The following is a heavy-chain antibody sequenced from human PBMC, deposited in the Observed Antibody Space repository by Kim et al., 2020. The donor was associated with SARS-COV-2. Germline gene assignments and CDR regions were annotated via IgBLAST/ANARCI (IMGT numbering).Heavy chain of an antibody. Sequence: SGPTLVNPTQTLTLTCTISGFSLSTSGMCVSWIRQSPGKALEWLARIDWDNDKYYSTSLKTRLTISKDTSKNQVVLTMTNMDPVDTATYYCARRKIEVGSCTTSTCLHYFDSWGQGTLVTVSS. V-gene: IGHV2-70*11. CDR1: GFSLSTSGMC. J-gene: IGHJ4*02. D-gene: IGHD2-8*01. CDR2: IDWDNDK. CDR3: ARRKIEVGSCTTSTCLHYFDS.